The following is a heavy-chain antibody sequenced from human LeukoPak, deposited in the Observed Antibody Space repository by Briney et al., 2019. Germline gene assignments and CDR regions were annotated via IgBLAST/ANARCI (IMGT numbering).Heavy chain of an antibody. Sequence: GGSLRLSCAASGFTFSSYSMNWVRKAPGMGLEWVGRIKSKSDGGTPDYAAPAKGRFTISRDDSKNTVYLQMNSLKTEDTAVYYCTTYTVGATTSHFDHWGQGTLVTV. D-gene: IGHD1-26*01. V-gene: IGHV3-15*01. CDR2: IKSKSDGGTP. J-gene: IGHJ4*02. CDR1: GFTFSSYS. CDR3: TTYTVGATTSHFDH.